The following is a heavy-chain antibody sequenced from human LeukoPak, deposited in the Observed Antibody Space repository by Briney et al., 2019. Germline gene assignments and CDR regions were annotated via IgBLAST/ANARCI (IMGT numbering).Heavy chain of an antibody. CDR3: ARDPAGPGIYYDY. CDR2: ISSGGGTM. Sequence: PGGSPRLSCVASGFTFSTYSMNWVRQAPGKGLEWISYISSGGGTMHYADSVKGRFTISRDNAKNSIYLQMNSLRAEDTAVYYCARDPAGPGIYYDYWGQGTLVTVSS. CDR1: GFTFSTYS. D-gene: IGHD3-10*01. V-gene: IGHV3-48*01. J-gene: IGHJ4*02.